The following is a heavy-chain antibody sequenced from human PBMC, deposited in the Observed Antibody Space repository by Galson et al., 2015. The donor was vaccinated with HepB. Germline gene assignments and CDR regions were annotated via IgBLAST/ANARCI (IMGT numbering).Heavy chain of an antibody. V-gene: IGHV2-70*04. Sequence: PALVKPTQTLTLTCTFSGFSLSTSGMRVSWIRQPPGKALEWLARIDWDDDKFYSTSLKTRLTISKDTSKNQVVLTVTNMDPVDTATYYCARVRGSNWFDAFDIWGQGTMVTVSS. J-gene: IGHJ3*02. CDR3: ARVRGSNWFDAFDI. CDR2: IDWDDDK. CDR1: GFSLSTSGMR. D-gene: IGHD6-13*01.